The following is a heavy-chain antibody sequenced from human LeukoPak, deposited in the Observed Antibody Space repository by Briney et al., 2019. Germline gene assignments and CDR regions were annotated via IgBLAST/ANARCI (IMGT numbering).Heavy chain of an antibody. CDR1: GGSISSSSYY. V-gene: IGHV4-39*07. D-gene: IGHD5-18*01. CDR3: ARAYSYGYPSFDY. CDR2: IYYSGST. J-gene: IGHJ4*02. Sequence: SETLSLTCTVSGGSISSSSYYWGWIRQPPGKGLEWIGSIYYSGSTYYNPSLKSRVTISVDTSKNQFSLKLSSVTAADTAVYYCARAYSYGYPSFDYWGQGTLVTVSS.